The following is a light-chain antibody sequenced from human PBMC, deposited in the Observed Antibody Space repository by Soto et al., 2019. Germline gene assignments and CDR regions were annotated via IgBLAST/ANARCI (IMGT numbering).Light chain of an antibody. V-gene: IGKV3-15*01. CDR2: AAS. Sequence: EIVMTQSPATLSVSPGERATLSCRASQSVVSSLAWYQQKPGQAPRLLIYAASTRATGIPARFSGSGSGTEFTVAVSSLQSEDFAVYYCQQYNYWPRTFGQGTKVEIK. CDR3: QQYNYWPRT. J-gene: IGKJ1*01. CDR1: QSVVSS.